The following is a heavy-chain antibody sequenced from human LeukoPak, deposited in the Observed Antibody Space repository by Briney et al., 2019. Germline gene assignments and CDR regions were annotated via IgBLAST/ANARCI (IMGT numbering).Heavy chain of an antibody. CDR2: TIPLLRMT. D-gene: IGHD2-15*01. CDR1: GGTSTTYS. J-gene: IGHJ6*02. CDR3: ARDAYMNDRWFYRMDV. Sequence: SVKVSCKASGGTSTTYSISWVRQAPGQGLEWMGRTIPLLRMTNYAQRFQGRVTIIADKSTSTAHLELSGLRSEDTAVYYCARDAYMNDRWFYRMDVWGQGTTIIVSS. V-gene: IGHV1-69*04.